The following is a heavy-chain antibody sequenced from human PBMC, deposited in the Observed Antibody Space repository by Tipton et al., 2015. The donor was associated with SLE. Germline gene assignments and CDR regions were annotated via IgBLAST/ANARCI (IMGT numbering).Heavy chain of an antibody. V-gene: IGHV3-23*01. CDR3: ARVEVSGDSSSSRYYYYMDV. CDR1: GFTFSSYA. J-gene: IGHJ6*03. D-gene: IGHD3-22*01. CDR2: ISGSGGST. Sequence: SLRLSCAASGFTFSSYAMSWVRQAPGKGLEWVSAISGSGGSTYYADSVKGRFTISRDNSKNTLYLQMNGLRAEDTAVYYCARVEVSGDSSSSRYYYYMDVWGKGTTVTVSS.